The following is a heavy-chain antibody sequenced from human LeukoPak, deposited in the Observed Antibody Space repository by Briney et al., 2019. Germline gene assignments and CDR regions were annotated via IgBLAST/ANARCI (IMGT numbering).Heavy chain of an antibody. CDR2: IYSGGST. Sequence: GGSLRLSCAASGFTVSSNYMSWVRQAPGKGLEWVSVIYSGGSTYYADSVKGRFTISRDNSKNTLYLQMNSLRAEDTAVYYCARDRRRGYFYYMDVWGKGTTVTVSS. J-gene: IGHJ6*03. CDR3: ARDRRRGYFYYMDV. V-gene: IGHV3-53*01. CDR1: GFTVSSNY.